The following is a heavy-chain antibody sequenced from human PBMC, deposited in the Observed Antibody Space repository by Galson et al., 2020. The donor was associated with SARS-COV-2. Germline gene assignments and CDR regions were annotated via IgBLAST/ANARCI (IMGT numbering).Heavy chain of an antibody. CDR2: INNDGSDT. J-gene: IGHJ4*02. V-gene: IGHV3-74*01. Sequence: GGSLRLSCAASGFTFTNYCMHWVRQPPGKGLEWVSRINNDGSDTFYAGSVKGRFTISRDNAGHTLYLHMNSLRAEDTAIYFCAMNYQLDSWGQGTLVTVSS. CDR3: AMNYQLDS. CDR1: GFTFTNYC. D-gene: IGHD2-2*01.